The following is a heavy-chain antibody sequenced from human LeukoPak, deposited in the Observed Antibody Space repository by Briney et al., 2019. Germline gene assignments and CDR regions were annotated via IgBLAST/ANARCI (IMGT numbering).Heavy chain of an antibody. J-gene: IGHJ4*02. CDR3: ARGLTTVTTLFGY. CDR1: GFTFSSYA. Sequence: GGSLRLSCAASGFTFSSYAMSWVRQAPGKGLEWVSVIYSGGSTYYADSVKGRFTISRDNSKNTLYLQMNSLRAEDTAVYYCARGLTTVTTLFGYWGQGTLVTVSS. CDR2: IYSGGST. D-gene: IGHD4-17*01. V-gene: IGHV3-66*01.